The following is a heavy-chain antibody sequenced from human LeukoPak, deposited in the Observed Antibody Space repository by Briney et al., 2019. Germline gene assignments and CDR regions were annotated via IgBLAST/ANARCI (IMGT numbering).Heavy chain of an antibody. CDR1: GGSFSGYY. Sequence: SETLSPTCAVYGGSFSGYYWSWIRQPPGKGLEWIGEINHTGSTNYNPSLKSRVTISVDTSKNQFSLKLSYVTAADTAVYYCATTILGAAGFDPWGQGTLVTVSS. CDR2: INHTGST. J-gene: IGHJ5*02. D-gene: IGHD3-16*01. CDR3: ATTILGAAGFDP. V-gene: IGHV4-34*01.